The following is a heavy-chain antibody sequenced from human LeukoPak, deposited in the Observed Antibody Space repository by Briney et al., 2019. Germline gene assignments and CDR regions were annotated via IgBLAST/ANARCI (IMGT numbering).Heavy chain of an antibody. V-gene: IGHV3-21*01. CDR1: GFTFSSYS. D-gene: IGHD4-17*01. J-gene: IGHJ4*02. Sequence: PGGSLRLSCAASGFTFSSYSMNWVRQAPGKGLEWVSSISSSSSYIYYADSVKGRFTISRDNAKNSLYLQMNSLRAEDTAVYYRAREDDYGDYRDYFDYWGQGTLVTVSS. CDR3: AREDDYGDYRDYFDY. CDR2: ISSSSSYI.